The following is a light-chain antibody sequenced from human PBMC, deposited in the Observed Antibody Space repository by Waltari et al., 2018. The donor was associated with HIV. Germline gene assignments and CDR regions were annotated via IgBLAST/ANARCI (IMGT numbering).Light chain of an antibody. CDR3: QSYDSSLSEWV. Sequence: QSVLTQPPSVSGAPGPRVTISCPGSSSSIGAGYDLLWYQQLPGTAPNLLIYGNSNRPSGVPDRFSGSKSGTSASLAITGLQAEDEADYYCQSYDSSLSEWVFGGGTKLTVL. J-gene: IGLJ3*02. V-gene: IGLV1-40*01. CDR1: SSSIGAGYD. CDR2: GNS.